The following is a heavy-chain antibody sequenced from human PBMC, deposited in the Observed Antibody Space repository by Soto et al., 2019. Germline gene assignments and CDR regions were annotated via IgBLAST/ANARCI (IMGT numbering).Heavy chain of an antibody. Sequence: ASVKVSCKASGYTFTSYYMHWVRQAPGQGLEWMGIIDPSGGSTSYAQKFQGRVTMTRDTSTSTVYMELSSLRSEDTAVYYCARDVIVGDSSGYCYRFDYWGQGTLVTVSS. CDR3: ARDVIVGDSSGYCYRFDY. J-gene: IGHJ4*02. V-gene: IGHV1-46*01. CDR2: IDPSGGST. D-gene: IGHD3-22*01. CDR1: GYTFTSYY.